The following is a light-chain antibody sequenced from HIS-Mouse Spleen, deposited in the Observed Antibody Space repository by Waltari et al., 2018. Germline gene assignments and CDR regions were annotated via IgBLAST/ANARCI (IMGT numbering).Light chain of an antibody. V-gene: IGLV3-21*03. CDR2: DDS. CDR3: QVWDSSSDHVV. Sequence: SYVRTQPPSVSVAPGKTARITCGGNHIGRKSVNWYQQKPGQAPVLVVYDDSDRHSGIPERFSASNSGNTATLTISRVEAGDEADYYCQVWDSSSDHVVFGGGTKLTVL. J-gene: IGLJ2*01. CDR1: HIGRKS.